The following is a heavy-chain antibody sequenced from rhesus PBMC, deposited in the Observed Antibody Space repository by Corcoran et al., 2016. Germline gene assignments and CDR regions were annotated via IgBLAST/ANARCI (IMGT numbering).Heavy chain of an antibody. V-gene: IGHV4-143*01. D-gene: IGHD7-45*01. J-gene: IGHJ4*01. Sequence: QVQLQESGPGLVKPSETLSLTCPVSGGSISGSSCWSWLRQPPGTGLEWIGGIYGNSASTYNNPSLKSRVTISKDTSKNQFALKLSSVTAADTAVYYCARHGNWGSEGGYFDYWGQGVLVTVSS. CDR2: IYGNSAST. CDR3: ARHGNWGSEGGYFDY. CDR1: GGSISGSSC.